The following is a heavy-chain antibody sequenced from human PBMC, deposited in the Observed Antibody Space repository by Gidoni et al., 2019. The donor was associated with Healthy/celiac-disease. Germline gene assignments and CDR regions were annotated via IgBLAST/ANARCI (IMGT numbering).Heavy chain of an antibody. CDR1: GFTFADYA. V-gene: IGHV3-9*01. Sequence: EVQLVESGGGLVQPGRSLRLSCAASGFTFADYAMHWVRQAPGKGLEWVSGISWNSGSIGYADSVKGRFTISRDNAKNSLYLQMNRLRAEDTALYYCAKDERRSSGWYSSSYYYDGMDVWGQGTTVTVSS. J-gene: IGHJ6*02. D-gene: IGHD6-19*01. CDR3: AKDERRSSGWYSSSYYYDGMDV. CDR2: ISWNSGSI.